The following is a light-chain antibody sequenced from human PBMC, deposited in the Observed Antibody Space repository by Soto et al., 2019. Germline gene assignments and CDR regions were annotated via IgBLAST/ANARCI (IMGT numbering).Light chain of an antibody. J-gene: IGLJ1*01. CDR2: GNS. Sequence: VLTQPPSVSGAPGQRVTISCTGSSSNIGAGYDVHWYQQLPGTAPKLLIYGNSNRPSGVPDRFSGSKSGTSASLAITGLQAEDEADYSCQSYDSSLSGYVFGTGTKLTVL. CDR1: SSNIGAGYD. CDR3: QSYDSSLSGYV. V-gene: IGLV1-40*01.